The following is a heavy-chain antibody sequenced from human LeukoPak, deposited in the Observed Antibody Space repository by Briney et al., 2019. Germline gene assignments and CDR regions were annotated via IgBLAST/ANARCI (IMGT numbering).Heavy chain of an antibody. V-gene: IGHV4-39*07. CDR3: ARESDFWSGYFQY. CDR1: GGSINSGDYY. CDR2: IYYSGST. D-gene: IGHD3-3*01. Sequence: SETLSLTCTVSGGSINSGDYYWVWIRQPPGKGLEWIGSIYYSGSTSYNPSLKSRVTMTVDTSKSQFSLKLSSVTAADTAVYFCARESDFWSGYFQYWGQGTLVIVSS. J-gene: IGHJ1*01.